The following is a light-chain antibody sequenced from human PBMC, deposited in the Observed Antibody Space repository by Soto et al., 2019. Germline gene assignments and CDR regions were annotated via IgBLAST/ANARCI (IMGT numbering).Light chain of an antibody. J-gene: IGLJ1*01. V-gene: IGLV2-14*01. CDR3: SSYTSATTYV. Sequence: QSALTQPASVSGSPGQSITLSCTGTSSDVGAYNYASWYQQYPGEAPKVIIYDVSHRPAGVSNRFSGSKSGNTASLTISGLQTKDEADYYCSSYTSATTYVFGTGTKVTVL. CDR2: DVS. CDR1: SSDVGAYNY.